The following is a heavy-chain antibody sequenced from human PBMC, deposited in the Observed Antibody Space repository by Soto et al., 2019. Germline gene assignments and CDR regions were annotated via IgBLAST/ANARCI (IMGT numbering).Heavy chain of an antibody. V-gene: IGHV3-30*18. D-gene: IGHD2-8*01. CDR3: AKDLHCTNGVCYPYYYYYGMDV. CDR2: ISYDGSNK. Sequence: GGSLRLSCAASGFTFSSYGMHWVRQAPGKGLEWVAVISYDGSNKYYADSVKGRFTTSRDNSKNTLYLQMNSLRAEDTAVYYCAKDLHCTNGVCYPYYYYYGMDVWGQGTTVTVSS. CDR1: GFTFSSYG. J-gene: IGHJ6*02.